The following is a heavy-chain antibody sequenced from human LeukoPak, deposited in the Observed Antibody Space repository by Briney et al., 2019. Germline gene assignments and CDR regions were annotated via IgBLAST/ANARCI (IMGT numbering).Heavy chain of an antibody. Sequence: GGSPRLSCAASGFTFSGYSLTWVRQAPGKGLEWVSAISGSGGSTYYADSVKGRFTISRDNSKNTLYLQMNSLRAEDTAVYYCAKEPVGVVPAVPMVTIFDYWGQGTLVTVSS. D-gene: IGHD2-2*01. CDR3: AKEPVGVVPAVPMVTIFDY. CDR1: GFTFSGYS. J-gene: IGHJ4*02. CDR2: ISGSGGST. V-gene: IGHV3-23*01.